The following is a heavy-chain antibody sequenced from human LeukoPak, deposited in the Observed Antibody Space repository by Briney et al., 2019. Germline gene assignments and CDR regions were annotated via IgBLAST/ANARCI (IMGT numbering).Heavy chain of an antibody. D-gene: IGHD2-2*02. V-gene: IGHV3-21*04. CDR2: ISSSSSYI. J-gene: IGHJ4*02. CDR1: GFTFSSYS. Sequence: GGSLRLSCAASGFTFSSYSMNWVRQAPGKGLEWVSSISSSSSYIYYADSVKGRFTISRDNAKNSLYLQMNSLRAEDTAVYYCATGGYCSSTSCYTIDYWGQGTLVTVSS. CDR3: ATGGYCSSTSCYTIDY.